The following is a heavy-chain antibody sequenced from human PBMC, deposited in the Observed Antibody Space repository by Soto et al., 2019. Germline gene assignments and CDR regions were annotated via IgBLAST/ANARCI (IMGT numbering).Heavy chain of an antibody. CDR2: IYYSGST. Sequence: KPSETLSLTCTVSGGSISSGGYYWSWIRQHPGKGLEWIGYIYYSGSTYYNPSLKSRVTISVDTSKNQFSLKLSSVTAADTAVYYCARVPLHLHGSGSYYLDYWGQGTLVTVSS. V-gene: IGHV4-31*03. CDR1: GGSISSGGYY. CDR3: ARVPLHLHGSGSYYLDY. J-gene: IGHJ4*02. D-gene: IGHD3-10*01.